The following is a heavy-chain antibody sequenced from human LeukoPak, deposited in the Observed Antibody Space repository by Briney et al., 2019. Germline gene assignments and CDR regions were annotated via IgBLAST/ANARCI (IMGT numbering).Heavy chain of an antibody. D-gene: IGHD4-17*01. CDR2: IIPIFGTA. Sequence: GASVKVSCKASGATFSSYAISWVRQAPGQGLEWMGGIIPIFGTANYAQKFQGRVTITTDESTSTAYMELSSLRSEDTAVYYCARYGDYDYYYMDVWGKGTTVTVSS. CDR1: GATFSSYA. V-gene: IGHV1-69*05. J-gene: IGHJ6*03. CDR3: ARYGDYDYYYMDV.